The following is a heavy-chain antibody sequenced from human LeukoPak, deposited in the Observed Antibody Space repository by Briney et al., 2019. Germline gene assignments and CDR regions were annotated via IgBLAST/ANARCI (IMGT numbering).Heavy chain of an antibody. J-gene: IGHJ6*04. CDR3: ARDGTPIYSSGWVYMDV. D-gene: IGHD6-25*01. CDR2: ISYDGSNK. V-gene: IGHV3-30*04. Sequence: PGGSLRLSCAASGFTFSSYAMHWVRQPPGKGLEWVAVISYDGSNKYYADSVKGRFTISRDNAKNSLYLQMNSLRGEDTAVYYCARDGTPIYSSGWVYMDVWGKGTTVTISS. CDR1: GFTFSSYA.